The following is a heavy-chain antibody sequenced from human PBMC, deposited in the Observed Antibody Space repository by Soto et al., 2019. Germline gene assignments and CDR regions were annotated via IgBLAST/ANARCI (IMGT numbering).Heavy chain of an antibody. V-gene: IGHV4-61*01. CDR2: IYYSGSN. D-gene: IGHD6-13*01. CDR1: GGSLSSCSYH. CDR3: GRGEIAAVFLDV. Sequence: SETLSLTCTVSGGSLSSCSYHWSWIRQPPGKGLEWIGYIYYSGSNNYTPSLKSRVTISVDTSRNQFSLKLSSVTAADTAVYYCGRGEIAAVFLDVWGQGTRVTVS. J-gene: IGHJ6*02.